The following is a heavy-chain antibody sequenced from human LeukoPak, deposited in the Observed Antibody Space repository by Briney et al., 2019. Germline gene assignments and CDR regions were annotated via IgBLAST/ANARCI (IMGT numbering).Heavy chain of an antibody. Sequence: PGGSLRLSCAASGFTFRSYIMNWVRQAPGKGLEWVSSICSSSSYIYYADSVKGRFTISRDNAKNSLYLQMNSLRPEDTAVYYCARDPRSGCSSTSCYWGWFDPWGQGTLVTVSS. D-gene: IGHD2-2*01. CDR3: ARDPRSGCSSTSCYWGWFDP. CDR1: GFTFRSYI. J-gene: IGHJ5*02. V-gene: IGHV3-21*01. CDR2: ICSSSSYI.